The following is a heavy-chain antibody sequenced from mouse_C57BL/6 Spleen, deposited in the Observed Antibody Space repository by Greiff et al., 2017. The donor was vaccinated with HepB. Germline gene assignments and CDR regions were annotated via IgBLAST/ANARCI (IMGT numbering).Heavy chain of an antibody. D-gene: IGHD2-5*01. CDR1: GYTFTSYW. Sequence: QVQLQQPGAELVMPGPSVKLSCKASGYTFTSYWMHWVKQRPGQGLEWIGEIDPSDSYTNYNQKFKGKSTLTVDKSSSTAYMQLSSLTSEDSAVYYCARGGTIVTLDYWGQGTTLTVSS. V-gene: IGHV1-69*01. CDR3: ARGGTIVTLDY. CDR2: IDPSDSYT. J-gene: IGHJ2*01.